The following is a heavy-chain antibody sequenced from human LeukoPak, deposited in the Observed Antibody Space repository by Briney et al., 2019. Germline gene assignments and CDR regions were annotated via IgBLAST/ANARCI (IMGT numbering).Heavy chain of an antibody. CDR1: GYTFTSYG. V-gene: IGHV1-18*01. Sequence: VSVKVSCKASGYTFTSYGFSWVRQPPAQEVEGMGGSSAYNGNTNHAQKLQGRVTMTTDTSTSTAYMELRSLRSDDTAVYYCARADIVVVPAAMPVLDACGQGTTVTASS. CDR3: ARADIVVVPAAMPVLDA. J-gene: IGHJ6*02. D-gene: IGHD2-2*01. CDR2: SSAYNGNT.